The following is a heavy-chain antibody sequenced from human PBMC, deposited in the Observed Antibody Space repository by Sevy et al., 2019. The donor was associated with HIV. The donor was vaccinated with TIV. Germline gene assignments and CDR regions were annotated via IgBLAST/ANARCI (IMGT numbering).Heavy chain of an antibody. D-gene: IGHD3-22*01. CDR1: GFTFRSYT. Sequence: GGSLRLSCVVSGFTFRSYTMTWVRQAPGKGLEWVSTITGSGDKIYYADSVKGRFTISRDNSRNTLYLQMSSLRAADTAVYYCAKGPDYNASTRTPLDYWGQGTLVTVSS. CDR2: ITGSGDKI. J-gene: IGHJ4*02. CDR3: AKGPDYNASTRTPLDY. V-gene: IGHV3-23*01.